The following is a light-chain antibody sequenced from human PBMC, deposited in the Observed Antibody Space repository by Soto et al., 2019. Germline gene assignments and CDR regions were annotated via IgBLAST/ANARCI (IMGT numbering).Light chain of an antibody. Sequence: MTQCPATLAVSPGEKATLSCRASQSVSSSYLSWYQQKPGQAPRLLIYGASTRATGIPARFSGSGSGTDFTLTISSLLFLIIPLQPRSKHYTCT. CDR3: SKHYTCT. J-gene: IGKJ2*02. V-gene: IGKV3D-7*01. CDR1: QSVSSSY. CDR2: GAS.